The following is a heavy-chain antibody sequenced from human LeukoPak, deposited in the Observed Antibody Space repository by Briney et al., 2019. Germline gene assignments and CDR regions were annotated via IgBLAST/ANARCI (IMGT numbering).Heavy chain of an antibody. J-gene: IGHJ4*02. CDR1: GGSISSGSYY. D-gene: IGHD3-9*01. CDR3: ARGSSLRYFDWLPYGYYFDY. Sequence: SETLSLTCTVSGGSISSGSYYWSWVRQPPGKGLEWIGEIYHSGSTNYNPSLKSRVTISVDRSKNQFSLKLSSVTAADTAVYYCARGSSLRYFDWLPYGYYFDYWGQGTLVTVSS. CDR2: IYHSGST. V-gene: IGHV4-39*07.